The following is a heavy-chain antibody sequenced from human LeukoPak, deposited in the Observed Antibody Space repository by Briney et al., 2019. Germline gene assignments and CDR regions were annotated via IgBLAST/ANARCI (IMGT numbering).Heavy chain of an antibody. Sequence: ASVKVSCKASGYTFTSYGISWVRQAPGQGLEWMGRIIPILGIANYAQKFQGRVTITADKSTSTAYMELSSLRSEDTAVYYCALAYCGGDCYSHLYGMDVWGQGTTVTVSS. J-gene: IGHJ6*02. CDR1: GYTFTSYG. CDR3: ALAYCGGDCYSHLYGMDV. V-gene: IGHV1-69*04. CDR2: IIPILGIA. D-gene: IGHD2-21*02.